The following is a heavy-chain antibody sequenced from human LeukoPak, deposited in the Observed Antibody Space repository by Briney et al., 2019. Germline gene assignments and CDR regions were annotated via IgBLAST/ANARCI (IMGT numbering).Heavy chain of an antibody. D-gene: IGHD2-2*01. J-gene: IGHJ4*02. CDR2: IFPGDSDT. V-gene: IGHV5-51*01. CDR3: VRLVTNHQYYFDY. CDR1: GYNFTNYW. Sequence: GESLKISCKGSGYNFTNYWIGWVRHMPGKGLESMGIIFPGDSDTRYSPSFQGQVTIPADKSISTAYLQWSRLKASDTAVYYCVRLVTNHQYYFDYWGQGTLVTVSS.